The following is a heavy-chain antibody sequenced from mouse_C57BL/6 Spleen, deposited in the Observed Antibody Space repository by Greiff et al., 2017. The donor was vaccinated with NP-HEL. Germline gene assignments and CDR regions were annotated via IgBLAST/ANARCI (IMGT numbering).Heavy chain of an antibody. Sequence: VQLQQSGPELVKPGASVKLSCKASGYTFTSYDINWVKQRPGQGLEWIGWIYPRDGSTKYNEKFKGKATLTVDTSSSTAYMELHSLTSEESAVYSFASGGGVIYYGFAYGGQGTLVTVSA. CDR3: ASGGGVIYYGFAY. V-gene: IGHV1-85*01. J-gene: IGHJ3*01. D-gene: IGHD2-1*01. CDR2: IYPRDGST. CDR1: GYTFTSYD.